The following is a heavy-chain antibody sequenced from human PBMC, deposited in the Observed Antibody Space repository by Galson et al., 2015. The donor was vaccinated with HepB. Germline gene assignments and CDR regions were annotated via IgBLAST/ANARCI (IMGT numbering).Heavy chain of an antibody. J-gene: IGHJ6*02. CDR2: ISSSSSYI. Sequence: SLRLSCAASGFSFNTYTMNWVRQAPGKGLEWVSSISSSSSYIYYADSLKGRFTVSRDNAKNSLFLQMNSLRVEDTAIYYCAKDSREYSNPREYYGMDVWGQGTTATVSS. D-gene: IGHD6-6*01. V-gene: IGHV3-21*01. CDR1: GFSFNTYT. CDR3: AKDSREYSNPREYYGMDV.